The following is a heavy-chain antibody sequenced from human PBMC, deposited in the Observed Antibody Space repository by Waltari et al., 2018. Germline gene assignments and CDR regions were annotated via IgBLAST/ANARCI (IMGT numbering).Heavy chain of an antibody. J-gene: IGHJ5*02. CDR2: IYTSGST. Sequence: QVQLQESGPGLVKPSQTLSLTCTVPGGSISSGSYYWSWIRQPAGKGLEWIGRIYTSGSTNYNPSLKSRVTISVDTSKNQFSLKLSSVTAADTAVYYCARGGIARPSWFDPWGQGTLVTVSS. CDR3: ARGGIARPSWFDP. CDR1: GGSISSGSYY. D-gene: IGHD6-6*01. V-gene: IGHV4-61*02.